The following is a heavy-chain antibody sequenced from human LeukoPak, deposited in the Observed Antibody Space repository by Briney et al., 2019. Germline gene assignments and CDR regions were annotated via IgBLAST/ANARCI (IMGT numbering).Heavy chain of an antibody. Sequence: ASVKVSCKASGGTFSSYAISWVRQAPGQGLEWMGGIIPIFGTANYAQKFQGRVTITADESTSTAYMELSSLRSEDTAVYYCARAPQAQWLFDYWGQGTLSPSPQ. CDR3: ARAPQAQWLFDY. D-gene: IGHD6-19*01. CDR1: GGTFSSYA. V-gene: IGHV1-69*13. J-gene: IGHJ4*02. CDR2: IIPIFGTA.